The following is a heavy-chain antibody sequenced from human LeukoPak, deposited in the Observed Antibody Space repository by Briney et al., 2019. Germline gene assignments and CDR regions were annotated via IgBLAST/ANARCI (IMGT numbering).Heavy chain of an antibody. V-gene: IGHV3-23*01. Sequence: GGSLRLSCAASGFTFSSYAMSWVRQAPGKGLEWVSAISGSGGSTYYADSVKGRFTISRDNPKNTLYLQMNSLRAEDTAVYYCAKDGRRGNTYYYYYGMDVWGQGTTVTVSS. D-gene: IGHD2/OR15-2a*01. CDR2: ISGSGGST. J-gene: IGHJ6*02. CDR3: AKDGRRGNTYYYYYGMDV. CDR1: GFTFSSYA.